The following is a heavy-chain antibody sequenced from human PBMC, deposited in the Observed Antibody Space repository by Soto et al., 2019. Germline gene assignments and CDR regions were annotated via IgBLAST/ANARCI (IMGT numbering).Heavy chain of an antibody. CDR2: IFSNDEK. CDR3: ARIVVVPAAMGLHYWFDP. Sequence: QVTLKESGPVLVKPTETLTLTCTVSGFSLSNARMGVSWIRQPPGKALEWLAHIFSNDEKSYSTSLNSRLTISKDTSKIQVVLTMTTMDPVDTATYYCARIVVVPAAMGLHYWFDPWGQGTLVTVSS. D-gene: IGHD2-2*01. CDR1: GFSLSNARMG. J-gene: IGHJ5*02. V-gene: IGHV2-26*01.